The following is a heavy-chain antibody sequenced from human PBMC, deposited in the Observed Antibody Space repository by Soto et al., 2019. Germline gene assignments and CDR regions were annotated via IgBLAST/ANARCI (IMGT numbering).Heavy chain of an antibody. Sequence: QVQLVESGGGVVQPGRSLRLSCAASGFTFSSFVMHWVRQAPGKGLEWVAFIAYDGSNKHYADSVKGRFTISRDNSNNTLYLQMNSLRVKDTAVYYCASPQGAHLNYFYGMDVWGQGTTVTVSS. V-gene: IGHV3-30-3*01. CDR3: ASPQGAHLNYFYGMDV. CDR2: IAYDGSNK. J-gene: IGHJ6*02. CDR1: GFTFSSFV.